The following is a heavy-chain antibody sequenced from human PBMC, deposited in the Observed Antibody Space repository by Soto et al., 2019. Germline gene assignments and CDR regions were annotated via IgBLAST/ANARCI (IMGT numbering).Heavy chain of an antibody. Sequence: SETLSLTCTVSGGSISSYYWSWIRQPPGKGLEWIGYIYSSGSTNYNPSLKSRVTISGDTSKNQFSLKLSSVTAADTAVYYCERGPMASGSHSLDYWGQGTLVTVSS. J-gene: IGHJ4*02. D-gene: IGHD1-26*01. V-gene: IGHV4-59*01. CDR2: IYSSGST. CDR1: GGSISSYY. CDR3: ERGPMASGSHSLDY.